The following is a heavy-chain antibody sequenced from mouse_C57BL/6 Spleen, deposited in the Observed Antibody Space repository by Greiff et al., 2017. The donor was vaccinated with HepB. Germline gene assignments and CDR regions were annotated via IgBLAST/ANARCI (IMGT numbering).Heavy chain of an antibody. CDR3: AGWGGRSAMDY. J-gene: IGHJ4*01. V-gene: IGHV14-2*01. CDR1: GFNIKDYY. CDR2: IDPEDGDT. Sequence: VQLQQSGAELVKPGASVKLSCTASGFNIKDYYMHWVKQRTEQGLEWIGRIDPEDGDTKYAPKFQGKATITADTSSNTAYLQLSSLTSEDTAVYYCAGWGGRSAMDYWGQGTSVTVSS.